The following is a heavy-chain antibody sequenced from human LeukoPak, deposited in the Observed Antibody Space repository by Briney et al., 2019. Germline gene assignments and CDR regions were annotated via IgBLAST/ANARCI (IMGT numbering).Heavy chain of an antibody. CDR3: AKDTWVLLWCGELSGYFDY. J-gene: IGHJ4*02. V-gene: IGHV3-23*01. Sequence: GGSLRLSCAASGFTFSSYGMSWVRQAPGKGLEWVSSISGRGGTTYNADSVKGRFTISRDNSKNTLYLQMNSLRAEDTAVYYCAKDTWVLLWCGELSGYFDYWGQGTLVTVSS. CDR1: GFTFSSYG. CDR2: ISGRGGTT. D-gene: IGHD3-10*01.